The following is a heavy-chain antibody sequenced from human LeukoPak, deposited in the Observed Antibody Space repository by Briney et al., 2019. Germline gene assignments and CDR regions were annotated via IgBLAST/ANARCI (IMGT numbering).Heavy chain of an antibody. CDR2: IYYGGYT. D-gene: IGHD3-3*01. V-gene: IGHV4-39*01. CDR3: QSRFLEWLLDY. J-gene: IGHJ4*02. CDR1: GGSISSNNYY. Sequence: SETLSLTCTVSGGSISSNNYYWGWIRQPPGKGLEWIGSIYYGGYTYYNPSLKSRVTISVDTSKNQFSLKLSSVTAADTAIYYCQSRFLEWLLDYWGQGALVTVSS.